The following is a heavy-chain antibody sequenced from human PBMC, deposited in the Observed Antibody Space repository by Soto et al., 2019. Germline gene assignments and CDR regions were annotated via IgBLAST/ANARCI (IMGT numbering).Heavy chain of an antibody. J-gene: IGHJ4*02. V-gene: IGHV3-7*01. CDR2: IKQDGSEN. D-gene: IGHD3-9*01. Sequence: SWIRQHPGKGLEWVANIKQDGSENYYVDSVKGRFTISRDNAKNSLYLHMNSLKADDTAVYYCARDVILRSFDWFPPVATIQDYWGQGTLVTVSS. CDR3: ARDVILRSFDWFPPVATIQDY.